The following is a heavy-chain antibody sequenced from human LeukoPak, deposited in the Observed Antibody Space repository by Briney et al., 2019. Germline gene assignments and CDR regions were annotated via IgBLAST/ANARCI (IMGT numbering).Heavy chain of an antibody. Sequence: PGGSLRLSCAASGFTFSSYAISWVRQAPGKGLEWVSAISGSGGSTYYADSVKGRFTISRDNSKNTLYLQMNSLRAEDTAVYYCAKDRSGSYSPGRFDYWGQGTLATVSS. D-gene: IGHD1-26*01. CDR2: ISGSGGST. J-gene: IGHJ4*02. CDR3: AKDRSGSYSPGRFDY. CDR1: GFTFSSYA. V-gene: IGHV3-23*01.